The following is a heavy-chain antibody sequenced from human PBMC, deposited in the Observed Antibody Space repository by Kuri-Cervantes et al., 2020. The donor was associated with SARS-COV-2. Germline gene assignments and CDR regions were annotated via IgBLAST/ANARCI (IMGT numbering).Heavy chain of an antibody. CDR3: AGIQWLTPDYYYYGMDV. J-gene: IGHJ6*04. V-gene: IGHV4-34*01. CDR2: INHSGST. CDR1: GGSFSGYY. Sequence: SETLSLTCAVYGGSFSGYYWSWIRQPPGKGLEWIGEINHSGSTNYNPSLKSRVTISVDTSKNQFSLKLSSVTAADTAVYYCAGIQWLTPDYYYYGMDVWGKGTMVTVSS. D-gene: IGHD6-19*01.